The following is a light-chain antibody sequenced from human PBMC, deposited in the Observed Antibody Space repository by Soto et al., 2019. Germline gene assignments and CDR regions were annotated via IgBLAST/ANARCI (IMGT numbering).Light chain of an antibody. Sequence: DIEMTQSPATLSVSLGDRVTITCRASQSVSSNLAWYQQKPGQAPRLLIYGASTRATGIPARFSGSGSGTEFTLTISSLQSKDFAVYYCQQYHNWPITFGQGTRLEIK. CDR1: QSVSSN. J-gene: IGKJ5*01. V-gene: IGKV3-15*01. CDR3: QQYHNWPIT. CDR2: GAS.